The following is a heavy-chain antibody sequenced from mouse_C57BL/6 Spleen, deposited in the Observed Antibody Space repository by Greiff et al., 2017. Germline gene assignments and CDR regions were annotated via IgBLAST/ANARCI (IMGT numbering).Heavy chain of an antibody. CDR1: GFTFSSYG. D-gene: IGHD1-1*01. V-gene: IGHV5-6*01. CDR3: ARQPTTVVDY. Sequence: EVQVVESGGDLVKPGGSLKLSCAASGFTFSSYGMSWVRQTPDKRLEWVATISSGGSYTYYPDSVKGRFTISRDNAKNTLYLQMSSLKSEDTAMYYCARQPTTVVDYWGQGTTLTVSS. CDR2: ISSGGSYT. J-gene: IGHJ2*01.